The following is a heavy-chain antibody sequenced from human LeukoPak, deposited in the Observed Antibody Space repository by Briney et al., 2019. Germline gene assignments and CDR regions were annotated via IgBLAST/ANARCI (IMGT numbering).Heavy chain of an antibody. D-gene: IGHD6-13*01. CDR3: AKDTGIIAAAGTAFDY. CDR2: ISWNSGSI. Sequence: GGSLRLSCAASGFTLDDYAMHWVRQAPGKGLEWVSGISWNSGSIGYADSVKGRFTISRDNAKNSLYLQMNSLRAEDTALYYCAKDTGIIAAAGTAFDYWGQGTLVTVSS. V-gene: IGHV3-9*01. J-gene: IGHJ4*02. CDR1: GFTLDDYA.